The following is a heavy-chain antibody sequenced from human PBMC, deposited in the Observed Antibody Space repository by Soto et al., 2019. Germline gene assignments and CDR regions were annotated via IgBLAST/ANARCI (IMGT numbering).Heavy chain of an antibody. CDR1: GFTFNDYW. CDR3: ARLSVSGSQTFDY. Sequence: GGSLRLSCAASGFTFNDYWMHWVRQAPGKGLVWVSRINIDGSSITYADSVKGRFTISRDKAKSTLYLQMNSLRVEDTAVYFCARLSVSGSQTFDYWGQGALVTVSS. CDR2: INIDGSSI. V-gene: IGHV3-74*01. J-gene: IGHJ4*02. D-gene: IGHD6-19*01.